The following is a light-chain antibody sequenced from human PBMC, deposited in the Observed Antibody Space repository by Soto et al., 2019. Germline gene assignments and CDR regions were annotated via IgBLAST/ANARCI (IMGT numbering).Light chain of an antibody. CDR1: TSNLGGNT. V-gene: IGLV1-44*01. J-gene: IGLJ2*01. CDR3: AAWDDSLNAVV. Sequence: QSVLTQPPSVSGTPGHKVSISCSGSTSNLGGNTVNWYQQLPGTAPKLLIYPNNQRPSGVPDRFSGSKSGTSASLAISGLRSEDEADFYCAAWDDSLNAVVFGGGTKLTVL. CDR2: PNN.